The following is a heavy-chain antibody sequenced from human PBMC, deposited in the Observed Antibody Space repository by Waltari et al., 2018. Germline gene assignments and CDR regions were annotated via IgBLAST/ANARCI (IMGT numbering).Heavy chain of an antibody. CDR3: ARSSITMIVVLGGNLDY. CDR1: GYTFTGYY. V-gene: IGHV1-2*02. CDR2: INPNSGGT. J-gene: IGHJ4*02. D-gene: IGHD3-22*01. Sequence: QVQLVQSGAEVKKPGASVKVSCKASGYTFTGYYMHWVRQAPGQGLEWMGWINPNSGGTNYAQKVQGRVTMTRDTSISTAYMELSRLRSDDTAVYYCARSSITMIVVLGGNLDYWGQGTLVTVSS.